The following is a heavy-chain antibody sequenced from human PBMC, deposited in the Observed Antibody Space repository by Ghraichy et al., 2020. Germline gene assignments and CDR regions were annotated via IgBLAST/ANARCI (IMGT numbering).Heavy chain of an antibody. CDR3: ARLAPAGRVAAGSSGRGCFDP. Sequence: GESLNISCKGSGYSFSTYWIGWVRQMPGKGLEYMGIIYPEDSDTRYSPSFQGQVTISVDMSITTAYLQWSSLKASDTAMYYCARLAPAGRVAAGSSGRGCFDPWGQGTLVTVSS. V-gene: IGHV5-51*01. J-gene: IGHJ5*02. CDR2: IYPEDSDT. D-gene: IGHD6-13*01. CDR1: GYSFSTYW.